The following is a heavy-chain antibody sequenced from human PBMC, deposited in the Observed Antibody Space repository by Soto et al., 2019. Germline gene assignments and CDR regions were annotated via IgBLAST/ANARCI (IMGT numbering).Heavy chain of an antibody. J-gene: IGHJ4*02. CDR3: ARDRGYYDILSGYYLDY. Sequence: GASVKVSCKASGVTFSNYAISCVRQTPGQGLEWMGGIIPIFGTANYAQKFQGRVTITADKSTSTVYMELSSLRSEDTAVYYCARDRGYYDILSGYYLDYWGQGTMVTVSS. V-gene: IGHV1-69*06. D-gene: IGHD3-9*01. CDR1: GVTFSNYA. CDR2: IIPIFGTA.